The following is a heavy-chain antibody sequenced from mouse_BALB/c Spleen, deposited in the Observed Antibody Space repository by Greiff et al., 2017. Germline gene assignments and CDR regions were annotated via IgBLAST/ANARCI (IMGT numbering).Heavy chain of an antibody. CDR3: AREDELGAY. CDR1: GFTFSSYA. CDR2: ISSGGSYT. J-gene: IGHJ3*01. Sequence: EVKLMESGGGLVKPGGSLKLSCAASGFTFSSYAMSWVRQSPVKRLEWVAEISSGGSYTYYPDTVTGRFTISRDNAKNTLYLEMSSLRSEDTAMYYCAREDELGAYWGQGTLVTVSA. V-gene: IGHV5-9-4*01. D-gene: IGHD4-1*01.